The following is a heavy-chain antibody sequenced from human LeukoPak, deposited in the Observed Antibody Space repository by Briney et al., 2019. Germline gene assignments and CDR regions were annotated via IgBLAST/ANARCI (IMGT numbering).Heavy chain of an antibody. CDR1: GFNFNDYY. CDR3: ARGRDYFYFDY. CDR2: ISSSGNTK. J-gene: IGHJ4*02. V-gene: IGHV3-11*04. D-gene: IGHD4-17*01. Sequence: GGSLRLSCATSGFNFNDYYMTWIRQAPGKGLEWVSYISSSGNTKYYSDSVKGRFTISRDNAKNSLYLQMNSLRAEDTAVYFCARGRDYFYFDYWGQGTLVTVSS.